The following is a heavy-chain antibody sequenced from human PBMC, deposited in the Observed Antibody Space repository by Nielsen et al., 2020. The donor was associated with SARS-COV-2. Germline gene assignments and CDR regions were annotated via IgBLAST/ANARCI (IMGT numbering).Heavy chain of an antibody. V-gene: IGHV3-30*03. Sequence: GGSLRLSCAASGFTFSSYGMHWVRQAPGKGLEWVAVISYDGSNKYYADSVKGRFTISRDNSKNTLYLQMNSLRAEDTALYYCARARYSSSDYYYYMDVWGKGTTVTVSS. CDR3: ARARYSSSDYYYYMDV. CDR2: ISYDGSNK. CDR1: GFTFSSYG. D-gene: IGHD6-6*01. J-gene: IGHJ6*03.